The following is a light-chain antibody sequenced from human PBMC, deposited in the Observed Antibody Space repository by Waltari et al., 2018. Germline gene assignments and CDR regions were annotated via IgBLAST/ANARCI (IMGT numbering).Light chain of an antibody. Sequence: QSALTQPASVSGSPGQSITISCTGTSSDVGGYNYVSWYQQHPGKVPKLMIFDVSNRPSEVSNRFSGSKSGNTASLTISGLQAEDEADYYCASYTSHSHVVFGGGTKLTVL. CDR2: DVS. J-gene: IGLJ2*01. CDR1: SSDVGGYNY. CDR3: ASYTSHSHVV. V-gene: IGLV2-14*01.